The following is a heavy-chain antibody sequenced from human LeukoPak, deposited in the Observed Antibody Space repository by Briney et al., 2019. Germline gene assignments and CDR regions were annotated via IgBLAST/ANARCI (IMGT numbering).Heavy chain of an antibody. CDR3: ARDSTPYGHSGY. CDR2: IYYSGST. D-gene: IGHD4-17*01. J-gene: IGHJ4*02. CDR1: GGSINNYY. Sequence: SETLSLTCTVSGGSINNYYWSWIRKPPGKGLEWIGYIYYSGSTNYNPSLKSRVTISVDTSKNQFSLNLSSVTAADTAVYYCARDSTPYGHSGYWGQGTLVTVSP. V-gene: IGHV4-59*01.